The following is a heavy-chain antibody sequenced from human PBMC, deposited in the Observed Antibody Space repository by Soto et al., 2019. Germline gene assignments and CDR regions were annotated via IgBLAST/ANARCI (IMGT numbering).Heavy chain of an antibody. V-gene: IGHV5-51*01. CDR2: IYPGDSDT. Sequence: PGESLNISCKGSGYSFTSYWIGWVRQMPGKGLEWMGIIYPGDSDTRYSPSFQGQVTISADKSISTAYLQWSSLKASDTAMYYCARGNSLSYYYYGMDVRGQGTTVTVS. CDR1: GYSFTSYW. D-gene: IGHD6-13*01. CDR3: ARGNSLSYYYYGMDV. J-gene: IGHJ6*02.